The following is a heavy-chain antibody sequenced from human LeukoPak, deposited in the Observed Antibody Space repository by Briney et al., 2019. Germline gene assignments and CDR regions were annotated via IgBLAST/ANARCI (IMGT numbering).Heavy chain of an antibody. D-gene: IGHD5-12*01. V-gene: IGHV4-31*11. Sequence: SQTLSLTCAVSGDSISSGGYWWSWIRQHPGKGPEWIGYISYGGKADYNPSLKSRVAISADTPKNQFSLKLSSTTAADAAVYYCARAPVATPSEFDYWGQGTLVTVSS. CDR2: ISYGGKA. CDR1: GDSISSGGYW. CDR3: ARAPVATPSEFDY. J-gene: IGHJ4*02.